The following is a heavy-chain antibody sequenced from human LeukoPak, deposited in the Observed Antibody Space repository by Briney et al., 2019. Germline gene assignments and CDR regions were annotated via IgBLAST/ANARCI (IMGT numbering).Heavy chain of an antibody. D-gene: IGHD4-23*01. V-gene: IGHV1-2*02. Sequence: ASVKVSCKASGYTFTDHYMHWVRQAPGQGLERMGWINPNSGGTNSAQNFQGRVTMTRDTSISTAYMELSRLTSDDTAVYYCARDRWELTYWGQGTLVTVSS. CDR3: ARDRWELTY. CDR1: GYTFTDHY. J-gene: IGHJ4*02. CDR2: INPNSGGT.